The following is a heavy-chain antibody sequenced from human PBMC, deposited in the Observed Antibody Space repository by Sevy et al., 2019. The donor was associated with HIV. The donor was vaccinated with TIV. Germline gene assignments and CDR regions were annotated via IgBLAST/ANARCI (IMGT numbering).Heavy chain of an antibody. J-gene: IGHJ3*02. V-gene: IGHV3-48*01. CDR2: ISSSSSTI. Sequence: GGSLRLSCAASGFIFSNYNMNWVRQAPGKGLEWVSYISSSSSTIYYAASVKGRFTISKDNAKNSLYLQMNSLRAEDTAVYYCARVYGELLHEADAFDIWGQGTMVTVSS. D-gene: IGHD1-26*01. CDR3: ARVYGELLHEADAFDI. CDR1: GFIFSNYN.